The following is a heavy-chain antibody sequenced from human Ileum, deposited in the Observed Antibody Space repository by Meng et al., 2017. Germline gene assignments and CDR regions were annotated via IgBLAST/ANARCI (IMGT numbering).Heavy chain of an antibody. CDR1: SW. J-gene: IGHJ4*02. Sequence: SWWIWVGQHPGKGLVWFGEIFQSESTNSNPSPKSRVTISINKDKCQISLQLGAGTVAYAAMYLCACSNDRDVYYLGYWGQGTLVTVSS. V-gene: IGHV4-4*01. CDR2: IFQSEST. CDR3: ACSNDRDVYYLGY. D-gene: IGHD3-22*01.